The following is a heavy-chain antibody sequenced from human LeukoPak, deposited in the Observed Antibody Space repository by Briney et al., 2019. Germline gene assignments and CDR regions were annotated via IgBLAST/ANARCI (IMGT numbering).Heavy chain of an antibody. CDR3: ACRGGLEGPISQGSGGQFDY. Sequence: SSETLSLTCAVYGGSFSAYSWNWIRQSPGKGLEWIGEINHSGSTNYNSYLKSRVTILVDTSKNQFSLKVNSVTAADTAVYYCACRGGLEGPISQGSGGQFDYWGQGTLVTVSS. J-gene: IGHJ4*02. CDR1: GGSFSAYS. CDR2: INHSGST. V-gene: IGHV4-34*01. D-gene: IGHD3-16*01.